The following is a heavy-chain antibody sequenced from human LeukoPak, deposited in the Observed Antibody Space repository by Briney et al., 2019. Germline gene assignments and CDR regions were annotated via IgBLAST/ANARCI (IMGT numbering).Heavy chain of an antibody. Sequence: GGSLRLSCAASGFTFSSYSMHWVRQAPGKGLEYVSAISSNGDSTYYANSVKGRFTISRDNSKNTLYLQMGSLRAEDKAVYYCARDPYGIDAFDIWGQGTMVTVSS. J-gene: IGHJ3*02. D-gene: IGHD1-26*01. CDR3: ARDPYGIDAFDI. CDR1: GFTFSSYS. V-gene: IGHV3-64*01. CDR2: ISSNGDST.